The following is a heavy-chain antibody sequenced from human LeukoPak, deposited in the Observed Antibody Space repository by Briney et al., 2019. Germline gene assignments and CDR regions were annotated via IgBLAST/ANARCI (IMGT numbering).Heavy chain of an antibody. D-gene: IGHD3-10*01. Sequence: SETLSLTCAVYGGSFSGYYWSWLRQPPGKGLEWIGEINHSGSTNYNPSLKSRVTISVDTSKNQFSLKLSSVTAADTAVYYCARGEGFGELISPVDYWGRGTLVTVSS. J-gene: IGHJ4*02. CDR1: GGSFSGYY. V-gene: IGHV4-34*01. CDR3: ARGEGFGELISPVDY. CDR2: INHSGST.